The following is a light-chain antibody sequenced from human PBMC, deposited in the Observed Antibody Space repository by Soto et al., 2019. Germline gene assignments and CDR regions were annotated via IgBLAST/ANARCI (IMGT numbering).Light chain of an antibody. J-gene: IGLJ2*01. CDR3: ATWDDSLNGGV. V-gene: IGLV1-44*01. Sequence: QSVLTQPPSASGTPGQRVTISCSGSSSNIATNTVNWYQQLPGAAPKLLIYSNVQRPSGVPDRFSGSKSGTSASLAISGLQSEDEADYYCATWDDSLNGGVFGGGTKVTVL. CDR2: SNV. CDR1: SSNIATNT.